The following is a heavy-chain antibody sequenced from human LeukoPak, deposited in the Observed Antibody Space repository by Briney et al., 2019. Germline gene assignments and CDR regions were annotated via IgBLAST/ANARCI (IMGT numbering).Heavy chain of an antibody. CDR1: GDSVSSNSGA. J-gene: IGHJ4*02. Sequence: SQTLSLTCAIFGDSVSSNSGAWNWIRQSPSRGLEWLGRAYYRSQWYNDYTFSVRGRIAINADTSKNHFSLQLNSVTPEDTAVYYCAREEAGTYGFQYWGQGTLVTVSS. D-gene: IGHD3-10*01. CDR3: AREEAGTYGFQY. V-gene: IGHV6-1*01. CDR2: AYYRSQWYN.